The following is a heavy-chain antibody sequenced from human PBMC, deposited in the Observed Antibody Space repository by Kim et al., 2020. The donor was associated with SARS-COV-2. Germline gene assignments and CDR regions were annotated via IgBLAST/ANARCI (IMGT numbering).Heavy chain of an antibody. CDR2: IDPSDSSS. CDR1: GYSFTNYW. Sequence: GESLKISCQASGYSFTNYWISWVRQMPGKGLEWMGSIDPSDSSSNYSPTFQGHVTISSDKSTSTTYLQWSSLMASDIAIYFCARQSAESRSFYILDNWGLGPLVTVSS. V-gene: IGHV5-10-1*01. CDR3: ARQSAESRSFYILDN. D-gene: IGHD3-10*01. J-gene: IGHJ4*02.